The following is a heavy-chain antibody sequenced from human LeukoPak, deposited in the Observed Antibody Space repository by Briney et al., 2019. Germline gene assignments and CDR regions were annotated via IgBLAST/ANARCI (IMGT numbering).Heavy chain of an antibody. CDR1: GFTFSSYA. J-gene: IGHJ4*02. V-gene: IGHV3-23*01. CDR3: AKNSGSGWYNHFDY. Sequence: GGSLRLSCAASGFTFSSYAMSWVCQAPGKGLEWVSAISGSGGSTYYADSVKGRFTISRDNSKNTLYLQMNSLRAEDTAVYYCAKNSGSGWYNHFDYWGQGTLVTVSS. CDR2: ISGSGGST. D-gene: IGHD6-19*01.